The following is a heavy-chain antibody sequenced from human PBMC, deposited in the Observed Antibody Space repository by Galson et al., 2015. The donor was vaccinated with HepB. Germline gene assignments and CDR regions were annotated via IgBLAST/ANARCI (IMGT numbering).Heavy chain of an antibody. CDR1: GYTFTSYG. CDR2: ISAYNGNT. J-gene: IGHJ4*02. CDR3: ARVPGYSYSYYFDY. D-gene: IGHD5-18*01. Sequence: SVKVSCKASGYTFTSYGISWVRQAPGQGLEWMGWISAYNGNTNYAQKLQGRVSMTTDTSTSTAYMELRSLRSDDTAVYYCARVPGYSYSYYFDYWGQGTLVTVSS. V-gene: IGHV1-18*01.